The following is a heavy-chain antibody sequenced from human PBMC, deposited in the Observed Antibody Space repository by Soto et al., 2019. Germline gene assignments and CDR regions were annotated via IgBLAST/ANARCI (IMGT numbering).Heavy chain of an antibody. Sequence: PGGSLRLSCAASGFTLSSYAMSWVRQTAEKGLEWVSAISGSGGSTYYTDSVKGRFTISRDNSKNTLYLQMNSLRAEDTAVYYCAKTEWELLFDYSDYWGQGTLVTVSS. D-gene: IGHD1-26*01. J-gene: IGHJ4*02. CDR2: ISGSGGST. V-gene: IGHV3-23*01. CDR1: GFTLSSYA. CDR3: AKTEWELLFDYSDY.